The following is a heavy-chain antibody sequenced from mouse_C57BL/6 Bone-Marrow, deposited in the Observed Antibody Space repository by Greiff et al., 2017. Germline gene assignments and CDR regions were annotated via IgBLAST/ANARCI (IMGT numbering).Heavy chain of an antibody. CDR1: GYTFTSYW. D-gene: IGHD2-3*01. CDR3: ARSGGYYGG. Sequence: QVQLQQPGAELVQPGASVQLSCKASGYTFTSYWMHWVKQRPGQGLEWIGMIHPNSGSTNYNEKFKSKATLTVDKSSSTAYMQLSSLTSEDSAVXYCARSGGYYGGWGQGTTLTVSS. J-gene: IGHJ2*01. V-gene: IGHV1-64*01. CDR2: IHPNSGST.